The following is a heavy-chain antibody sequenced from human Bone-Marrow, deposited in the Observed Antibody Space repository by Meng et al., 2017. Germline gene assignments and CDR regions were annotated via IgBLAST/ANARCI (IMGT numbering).Heavy chain of an antibody. Sequence: QVQLQESGPGLVKPSQNLSLTCTVSGCSISSCYYVWSWIRQPPGKGLEWIGYIYNSGSTYYHPALKSRVTISVDTSKNQFSLKLRFVTAADTAVYYCAREGRSHQVGVSVYWGQGNLVTVSS. J-gene: IGHJ4*02. CDR3: AREGRSHQVGVSVY. D-gene: IGHD2-21*01. CDR1: GCSISSCYYV. V-gene: IGHV4-30-4*01. CDR2: IYNSGST.